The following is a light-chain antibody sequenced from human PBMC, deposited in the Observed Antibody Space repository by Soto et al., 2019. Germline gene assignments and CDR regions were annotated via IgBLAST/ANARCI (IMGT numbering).Light chain of an antibody. Sequence: SYELTQPPSVSVSPGQTASITCSGDKLGDKYACWYQQKPGQSPVLVIYQDTKRPSGIPERFSGSNSGNTATLTISGTQALDEADYYCQARDSSIVVFGGGIKVTVL. CDR3: QARDSSIVV. J-gene: IGLJ2*01. V-gene: IGLV3-1*01. CDR1: KLGDKY. CDR2: QDT.